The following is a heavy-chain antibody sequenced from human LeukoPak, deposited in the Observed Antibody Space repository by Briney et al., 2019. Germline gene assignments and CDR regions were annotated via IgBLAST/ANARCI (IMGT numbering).Heavy chain of an antibody. V-gene: IGHV4-61*01. CDR3: ARERGSSGWYNWYFDL. CDR1: GGSLSSGSYY. CDR2: IYYSGST. Sequence: PSETLSLTCTVSGGSLSSGSYYWSWIRQPPGKGLEWIGYIYYSGSTNYNPSLKSRVTISVDTSKNQFSLKLSSVTAADTAVYYCARERGSSGWYNWYFDLWGRGTLVTVSS. D-gene: IGHD6-19*01. J-gene: IGHJ2*01.